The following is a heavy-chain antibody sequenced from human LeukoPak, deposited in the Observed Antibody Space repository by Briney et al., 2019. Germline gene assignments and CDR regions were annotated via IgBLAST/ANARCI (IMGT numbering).Heavy chain of an antibody. Sequence: PGGSLRLSCAASGFTFSSYVLSWVRQAPGKGLEWVSTISTSGGNTYYADSVKGRFTISRDNAKNSLYLQMNSLRAEDTAVYYCARDLGDFWSGYYPLFWYWGQGTLVTVSS. CDR2: ISTSGGNT. CDR1: GFTFSSYV. V-gene: IGHV3-23*01. D-gene: IGHD3-3*01. J-gene: IGHJ4*02. CDR3: ARDLGDFWSGYYPLFWY.